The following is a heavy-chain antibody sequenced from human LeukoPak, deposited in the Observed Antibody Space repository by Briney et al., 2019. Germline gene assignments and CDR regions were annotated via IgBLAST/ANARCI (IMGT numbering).Heavy chain of an antibody. D-gene: IGHD3-10*01. CDR3: ARRGLITMVRGPTSWFDP. V-gene: IGHV4-39*01. J-gene: IGHJ5*02. CDR1: GASISTSAYY. CDR2: VYYSGST. Sequence: SETLSLTCSVSGASISTSAYYWGWIRQPPGKGLEWIGSVYYSGSTYYKPSLKSRVTISVDTSKNQFSLKLSSVTAADTAVYYCARRGLITMVRGPTSWFDPWGQGTLVTVSS.